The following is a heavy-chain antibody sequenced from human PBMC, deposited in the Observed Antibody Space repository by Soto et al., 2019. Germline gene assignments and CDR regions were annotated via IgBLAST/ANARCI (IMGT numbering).Heavy chain of an antibody. CDR2: IDWDDDK. J-gene: IGHJ6*02. V-gene: IGHV2-70*18. CDR1: GGSISSYY. D-gene: IGHD4-4*01. Sequence: TLSLTCTVSGGSISSYYWSWIRQPPGKALEWLALIDWDDDKYYSTSLKTRLTISKDTSKNQVVLTMTNMDPVDTATYYCARIGLQEGYYYGMDVWGQGTTVTVSS. CDR3: ARIGLQEGYYYGMDV.